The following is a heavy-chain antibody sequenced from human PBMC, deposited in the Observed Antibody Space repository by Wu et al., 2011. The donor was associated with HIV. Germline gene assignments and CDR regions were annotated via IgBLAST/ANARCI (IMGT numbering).Heavy chain of an antibody. CDR2: IYYSGST. CDR3: ARSGLNYDILTGYPLYYYYGMDV. J-gene: IGHJ6*02. Sequence: QVQLQESGPGLVKPSETLSLTCTVSGGSISSHYWSWIRQPPGKGLEWIGYIYYSGSTNYNPSLKSRVTISVDTSKNQFSLKLSSVTAADTAVYYCARSGLNYDILTGYPLYYYYGMDVWGQGTTVTVSS. D-gene: IGHD3-9*01. CDR1: GGSISSHY. V-gene: IGHV4-59*11.